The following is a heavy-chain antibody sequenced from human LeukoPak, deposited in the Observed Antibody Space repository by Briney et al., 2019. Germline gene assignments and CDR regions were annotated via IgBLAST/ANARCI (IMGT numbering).Heavy chain of an antibody. CDR2: IKQDGSEK. J-gene: IGHJ4*02. CDR3: ARDRRSPAWQQPLY. D-gene: IGHD6-13*01. V-gene: IGHV3-7*01. CDR1: GFTFSSYR. Sequence: GGSLRLSCAASGFTFSSYRMSWVRQAPGKGLVWVANIKQDGSEKYYVDSVKGRFTISRDNAKNSLYLQMNSLRAEDTAVYYCARDRRSPAWQQPLYWGQGTLVTVSS.